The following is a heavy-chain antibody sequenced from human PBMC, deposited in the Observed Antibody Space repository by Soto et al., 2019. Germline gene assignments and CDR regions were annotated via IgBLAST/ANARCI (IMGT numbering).Heavy chain of an antibody. D-gene: IGHD6-19*01. V-gene: IGHV3-30-3*01. CDR3: ARKVYGSGAADAFDI. Sequence: QVQLVESGGGVVQPGRSLRLSCAASGFTFSSYVMHWVRQAPGKGLEWVAVISHDGGHKDYADSGKGRFTISRDNSKSTLYLQMNSIRVEDMAVYYCARKVYGSGAADAFDIWGQGTMVTVSS. J-gene: IGHJ3*02. CDR2: ISHDGGHK. CDR1: GFTFSSYV.